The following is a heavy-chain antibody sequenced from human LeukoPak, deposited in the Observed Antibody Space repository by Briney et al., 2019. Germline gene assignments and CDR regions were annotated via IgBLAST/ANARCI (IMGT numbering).Heavy chain of an antibody. V-gene: IGHV3-21*01. D-gene: IGHD2-8*01. CDR2: ISSNNRYI. Sequence: GGSLRLSCAASGFTFSTYSMNWVRQAPGKGLEWVSSISSNNRYIYYADSVKGRFTISRDNAKNSLYLQMDSLRAEDTAVYYCARDLRHCTNDVCGDYWGQGTLVTVSS. CDR3: ARDLRHCTNDVCGDY. CDR1: GFTFSTYS. J-gene: IGHJ4*02.